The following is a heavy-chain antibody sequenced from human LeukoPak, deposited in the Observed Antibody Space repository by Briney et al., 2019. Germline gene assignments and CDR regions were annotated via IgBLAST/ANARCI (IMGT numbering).Heavy chain of an antibody. V-gene: IGHV4-39*01. CDR2: VSSTGDT. CDR3: ARLTWLGAGRWFDP. Sequence: KPSETLSLTCAVSGFSISTITYYWGWIRQPPGKGLEWIGTVSSTGDTYYNPSLKSRVTVSIATSSNQFSLRLTSMTAADTAVYYCARLTWLGAGRWFDPWGQGALVTVSS. D-gene: IGHD6-19*01. J-gene: IGHJ5*02. CDR1: GFSISTITYY.